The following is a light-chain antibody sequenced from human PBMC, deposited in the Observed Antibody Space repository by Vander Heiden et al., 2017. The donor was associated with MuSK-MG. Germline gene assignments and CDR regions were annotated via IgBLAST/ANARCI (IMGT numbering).Light chain of an antibody. J-gene: IGLJ2*01. V-gene: IGLV2-14*01. CDR2: DVS. Sequence: QSALTQPASVSGSPGQSTTISCTGTSTDAGGYNYVSWYQQHPGKAPKLMIYDVSNRPSGVSTRFSCSKSGNTASLTISGLQAEDEAEYYCSSYTSSSTLVVYGGGTKLTVL. CDR1: STDAGGYNY. CDR3: SSYTSSSTLVV.